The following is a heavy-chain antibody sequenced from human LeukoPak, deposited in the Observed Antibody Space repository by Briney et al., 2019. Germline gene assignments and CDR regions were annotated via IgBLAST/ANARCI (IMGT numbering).Heavy chain of an antibody. CDR1: GFTFSSYW. J-gene: IGHJ4*02. V-gene: IGHV3-74*01. CDR2: INSDGSST. CDR3: ARALYSSSWYEDY. Sequence: GGSLRLSCAAFGFTFSSYWMHWVRQAPGKGLVWVSRINSDGSSTSYADSVKGRFTISRDNAKNTLYLQMNSLRAEDTAVYYCARALYSSSWYEDYWGQGTLVTVSS. D-gene: IGHD6-13*01.